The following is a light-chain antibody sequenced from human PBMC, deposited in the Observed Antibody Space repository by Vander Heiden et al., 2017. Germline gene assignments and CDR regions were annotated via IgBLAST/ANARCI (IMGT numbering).Light chain of an antibody. Sequence: EIQMTQSPSSLSASVGDRVTITCRASQSISSYLHWYQQKPGKAPKLLMYAASSLQSGVPSSFSGSGSGTDFTLTITSLQPEDFATYYCQQCESTPYTFGQGTKLEIK. CDR2: AAS. V-gene: IGKV1-39*01. J-gene: IGKJ2*01. CDR1: QSISSY. CDR3: QQCESTPYT.